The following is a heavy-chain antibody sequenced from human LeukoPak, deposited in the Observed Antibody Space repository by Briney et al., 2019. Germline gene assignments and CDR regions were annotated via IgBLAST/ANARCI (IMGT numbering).Heavy chain of an antibody. CDR3: ARDPAMVRGDNWFDP. CDR1: GYTFTSYD. CDR2: MNPNSGNT. D-gene: IGHD3-10*01. Sequence: ASVKVSCKASGYTFTSYDINWVRQATGQGLEWMGWMNPNSGNTGYAQKFQGRVTITRNTSISTAYMELSSLRSEDTAVYYCARDPAMVRGDNWFDPWGQGTLVTVSS. V-gene: IGHV1-8*03. J-gene: IGHJ5*02.